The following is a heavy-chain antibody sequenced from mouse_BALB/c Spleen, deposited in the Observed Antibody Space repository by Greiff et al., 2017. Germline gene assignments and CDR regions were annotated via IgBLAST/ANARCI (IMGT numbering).Heavy chain of an antibody. CDR1: GYTFTSYW. D-gene: IGHD1-1*01. V-gene: IGHV1-7*01. J-gene: IGHJ1*01. CDR2: INPSTGYT. Sequence: VQLQQSGAELAKPGASVKMSCKASGYTFTSYWMHWVKQRPGQGLEWIGYINPSTGYTEYNQKFKDKATLTADKSSSTAYMQLSSLTSEDSAVYDCANYGSSPYWYFDVWGAGTTVTVSS. CDR3: ANYGSSPYWYFDV.